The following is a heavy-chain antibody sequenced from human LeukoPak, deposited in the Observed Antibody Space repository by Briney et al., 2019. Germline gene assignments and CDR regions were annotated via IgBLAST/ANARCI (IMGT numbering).Heavy chain of an antibody. D-gene: IGHD2-15*01. CDR1: GYTFTGYY. CDR2: MNPNSGNT. V-gene: IGHV1-8*03. Sequence: ASVKVSCKASGYTFTGYYMHWVRQATGQGLEWMGWMNPNSGNTGYAQKFQGRVTITRNTSISTAYMELSSLRSEDTAVYYCARGNSGGSYYFDYWGQGTLVTVSS. CDR3: ARGNSGGSYYFDY. J-gene: IGHJ4*02.